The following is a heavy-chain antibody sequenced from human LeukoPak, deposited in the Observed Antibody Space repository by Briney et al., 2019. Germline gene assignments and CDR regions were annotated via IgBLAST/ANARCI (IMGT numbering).Heavy chain of an antibody. Sequence: SETLSLTCTVSGASVSNASYYWSWIRQPPGKGLDWIGYVYYSGSTNYSPSLKSRVTVSVDTSKNQFSLKLTSVTAADTAVYYCAREPYCSSTSCYVGYYYYYGMDVWGQGTTVTVSS. V-gene: IGHV4-61*01. J-gene: IGHJ6*02. CDR3: AREPYCSSTSCYVGYYYYYGMDV. CDR2: VYYSGST. D-gene: IGHD2-2*01. CDR1: GASVSNASYY.